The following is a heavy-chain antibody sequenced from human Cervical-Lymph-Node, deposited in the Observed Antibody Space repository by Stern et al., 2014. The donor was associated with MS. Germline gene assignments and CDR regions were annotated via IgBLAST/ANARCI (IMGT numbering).Heavy chain of an antibody. V-gene: IGHV2-70*01. D-gene: IGHD4-17*01. CDR3: ARTTTVTGYGMDV. CDR1: GFSLSPSGMC. Sequence: ESGPALVKPTQTLTLTCTFSGFSLSPSGMCVSWIRQPPGKALGCLALIDWDDDKYYSTSLKTRLTISKDPSKNQVVLTMTNMDPVDTATYYCARTTTVTGYGMDVWGQGTTVTVSS. CDR2: IDWDDDK. J-gene: IGHJ6*02.